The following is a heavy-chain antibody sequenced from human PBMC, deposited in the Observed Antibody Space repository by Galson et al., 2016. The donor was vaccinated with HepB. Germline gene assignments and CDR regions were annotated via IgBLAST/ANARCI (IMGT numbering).Heavy chain of an antibody. CDR1: GYTFTDYY. Sequence: SVKVSCKASGYTFTDYYMHWVRQAPGQGLEWMGWINPNIGGTDYAQKFQGRVTMTRDTSISTAYMELSRLRSDDTAVYYCARVTENYYDASWGQGTLITVSS. V-gene: IGHV1-2*02. CDR2: INPNIGGT. CDR3: ARVTENYYDAS. D-gene: IGHD3-22*01. J-gene: IGHJ4*02.